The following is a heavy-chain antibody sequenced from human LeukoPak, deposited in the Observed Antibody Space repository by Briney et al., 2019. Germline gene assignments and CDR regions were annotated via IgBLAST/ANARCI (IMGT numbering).Heavy chain of an antibody. D-gene: IGHD2-2*01. J-gene: IGHJ4*02. CDR3: AHGAMYQLDY. CDR2: IIGGAGST. CDR1: GFSFSSHG. V-gene: IGHV3-23*01. Sequence: GGSLRLSCAASGFSFSSHGMSWVSQAPGKGLEWVSGIIGGAGSTYYADSVKGRFTISGDNSKNTLFLQMNSLRAEDTAVYYCAHGAMYQLDYWGQGTLVTVSS.